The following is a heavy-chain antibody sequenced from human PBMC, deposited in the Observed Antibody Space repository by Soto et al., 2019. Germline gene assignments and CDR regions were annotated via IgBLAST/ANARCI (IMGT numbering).Heavy chain of an antibody. CDR2: IDGSGGIT. V-gene: IGHV3-23*01. Sequence: QLLQSGGGLVQPGGSLTLSCAASGFTFGTTDMSWVRQAPGEGLEWVSTIDGSGGITYYADSVKGRFTISRDNSRNTGYLQMNSVRGDDTALYYCVKNSGWFNTWGQGALVTVSS. D-gene: IGHD3-10*01. CDR3: VKNSGWFNT. CDR1: GFTFGTTD. J-gene: IGHJ5*02.